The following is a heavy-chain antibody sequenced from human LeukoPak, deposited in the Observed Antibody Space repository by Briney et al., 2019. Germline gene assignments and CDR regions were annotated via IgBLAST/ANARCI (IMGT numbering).Heavy chain of an antibody. J-gene: IGHJ6*03. CDR2: IIPILGTA. CDR1: GGTFSSYA. V-gene: IGHV1-69*05. Sequence: SVKVSCKASGGTFSSYAISWVRQAPGQGREWMGGIIPILGTANYAQKFQGRVTITTDESTSTAYMELSSLRSEDTAVYYCAGTKGEYYYYYMDVWGKGTTVTVSS. D-gene: IGHD3-10*01. CDR3: AGTKGEYYYYYMDV.